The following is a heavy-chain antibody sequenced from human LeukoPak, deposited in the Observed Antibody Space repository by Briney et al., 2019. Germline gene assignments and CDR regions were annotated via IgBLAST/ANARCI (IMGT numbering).Heavy chain of an antibody. CDR2: ISGSGGST. Sequence: GGSLRLSCAASGFSFSSYAMSWVRQAPGKGLEWVSDISGSGGSTYYADSVKGRFTISRDNTKNTLYLQMNSLRAEDTAVYYCAKGLWFGELSNFDYWGQGTLVTVSS. J-gene: IGHJ4*02. D-gene: IGHD3-10*01. CDR3: AKGLWFGELSNFDY. V-gene: IGHV3-23*01. CDR1: GFSFSSYA.